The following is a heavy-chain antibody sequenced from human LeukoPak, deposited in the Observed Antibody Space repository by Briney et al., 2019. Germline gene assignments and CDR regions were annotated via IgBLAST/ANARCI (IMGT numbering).Heavy chain of an antibody. CDR3: ARGHRGSGWHYYYYGMDV. CDR1: GASIGTNNYY. V-gene: IGHV4-39*07. CDR2: INHSGST. J-gene: IGHJ6*02. D-gene: IGHD6-19*01. Sequence: SETLSLTCTVSGASIGTNNYYWGWIRQPPGKGLEWIGEINHSGSTNYNPSLKSQVTISVDTSKNQFSLKLSSVTAADTAVYYCARGHRGSGWHYYYYGMDVWGQGTTVTVSS.